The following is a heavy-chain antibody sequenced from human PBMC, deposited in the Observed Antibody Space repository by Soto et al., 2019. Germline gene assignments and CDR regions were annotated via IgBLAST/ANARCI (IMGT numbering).Heavy chain of an antibody. D-gene: IGHD3-22*01. V-gene: IGHV3-30*18. CDR3: AKDWVGYYDSSGYD. CDR1: GFTFSSYG. Sequence: QVQLVESGGGVVQPGRSLRLSCAASGFTFSSYGMHWVRQAPGKGLEWVAVISYDGSNKYYADSVKGRFTISRDNSKNTLYLQMNSLRAEDTAVYYCAKDWVGYYDSSGYDWGQGTLVTVSS. J-gene: IGHJ4*02. CDR2: ISYDGSNK.